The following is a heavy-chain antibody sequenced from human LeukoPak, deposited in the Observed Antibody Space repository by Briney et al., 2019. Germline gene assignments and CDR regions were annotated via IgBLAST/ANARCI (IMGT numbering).Heavy chain of an antibody. V-gene: IGHV3-23*01. CDR1: GFTFSSYA. D-gene: IGHD3-9*01. CDR2: ISGSGGST. J-gene: IGHJ4*02. CDR3: AKDKPTNYDILTGYPYYFDY. Sequence: GGSLRLSCAASGFTFSSYAMSWVRQAPGKGLEWVSAISGSGGSTYYADSVKGRFTISRDNSKNTLYLQMNSLRADDTAVYYCAKDKPTNYDILTGYPYYFDYWGQGTLVTVSS.